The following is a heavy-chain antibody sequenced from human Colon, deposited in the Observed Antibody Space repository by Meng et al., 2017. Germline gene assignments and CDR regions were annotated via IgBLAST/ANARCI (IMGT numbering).Heavy chain of an antibody. J-gene: IGHJ4*02. CDR1: GDSVTTTLSS. CDR2: IYDKGYT. Sequence: QLQLQESGSRLVKPSQTLSLTCAVPGDSVTTTLSSWSWIRQSPGKGLEWIGNIYDKGYTHYSPVLKSPVTLFVDKSNHPFSLKLNSLNGPDPALYFLGRGFPGSTYFAYWGQGILVTVSS. CDR3: GRGFPGSTYFAY. D-gene: IGHD3-10*01. V-gene: IGHV4-30-2*06.